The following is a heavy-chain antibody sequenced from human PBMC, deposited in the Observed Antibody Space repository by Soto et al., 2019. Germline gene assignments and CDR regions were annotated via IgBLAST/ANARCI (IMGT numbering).Heavy chain of an antibody. Sequence: GGSLRLSCAASGFTFSDHYMYWVRQAPGKGLEWVGRTRNKANSYTTEYAASVKGRFTISRDDSKNSLYLQMNSLKTEDTAVYYCARLAPHYDYIWGSQTWGQGTLVTVSS. D-gene: IGHD3-16*01. V-gene: IGHV3-72*01. CDR3: ARLAPHYDYIWGSQT. J-gene: IGHJ5*02. CDR1: GFTFSDHY. CDR2: TRNKANSYTT.